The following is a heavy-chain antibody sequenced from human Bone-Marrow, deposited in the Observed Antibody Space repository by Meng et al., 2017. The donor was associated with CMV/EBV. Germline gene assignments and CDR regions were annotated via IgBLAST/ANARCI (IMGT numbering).Heavy chain of an antibody. Sequence: SETLSLTCTVSGDSISSTSNYWVWIRQPPGKGLEWIASIYYSGSTYYNPSLKSRVTISGDTSKNQFSLKLSSVTAADTAVYYCARHGLYDFWSGYYPGWGQGTLVTVSS. CDR3: ARHGLYDFWSGYYPG. V-gene: IGHV4-39*01. D-gene: IGHD3-3*01. CDR2: IYYSGST. J-gene: IGHJ1*01. CDR1: GDSISSTSNY.